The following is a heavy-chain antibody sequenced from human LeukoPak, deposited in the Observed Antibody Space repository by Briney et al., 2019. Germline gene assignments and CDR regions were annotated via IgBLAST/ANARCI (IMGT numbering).Heavy chain of an antibody. D-gene: IGHD4-17*01. CDR3: ARDRATVTSHYSGMDV. J-gene: IGHJ6*02. Sequence: SETLSLTCSVSGGSISSDGYYCNWIRQYPGKGLEWIGYIYYTGSTYYNPSLKSRASISVDSSKNQLSLKLTSVTAADTAVYYCARDRATVTSHYSGMDVWGQGTTVTVSS. CDR1: GGSISSDGYY. CDR2: IYYTGST. V-gene: IGHV4-31*03.